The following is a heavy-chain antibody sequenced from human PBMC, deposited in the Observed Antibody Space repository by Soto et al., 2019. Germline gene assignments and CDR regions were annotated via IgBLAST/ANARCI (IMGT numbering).Heavy chain of an antibody. CDR2: IWYDGSNK. CDR1: GFTFSSYG. Sequence: GSLRLSCAASGFTFSSYGMHWVRQAPGKGLEWVAVIWYDGSNKYYADSVKGRFTISRDNSKNTLYLQMNSLRAEDTAVYYCARDFDFWSGPYYFDYWGQGTLVTVSS. J-gene: IGHJ4*02. V-gene: IGHV3-33*01. D-gene: IGHD3-3*01. CDR3: ARDFDFWSGPYYFDY.